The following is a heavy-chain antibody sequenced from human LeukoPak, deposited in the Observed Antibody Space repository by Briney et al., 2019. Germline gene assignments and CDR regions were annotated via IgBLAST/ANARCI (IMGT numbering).Heavy chain of an antibody. D-gene: IGHD6-6*01. Sequence: ASVKVSCKASGYTFTDYYMHWVRQAPGQGLEWMGWINPNSGDTNYAQKLEGRVTMARDTSISTAYMELSRLRSDDTAVYYCARLYSSSRAFDFWGQGTMVTVSS. CDR1: GYTFTDYY. V-gene: IGHV1-2*02. J-gene: IGHJ3*01. CDR3: ARLYSSSRAFDF. CDR2: INPNSGDT.